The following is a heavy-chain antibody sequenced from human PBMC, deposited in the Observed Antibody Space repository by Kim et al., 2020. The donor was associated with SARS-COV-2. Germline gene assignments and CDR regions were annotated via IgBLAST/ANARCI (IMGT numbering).Heavy chain of an antibody. V-gene: IGHV3-7*03. CDR3: ARDYSGSYDY. J-gene: IGHJ4*02. Sequence: GGSLRLSCAASGFTFSSNWMTWVRQAPGKGLEWVAHILQDGSEKYYVDSVKGRFTISRDNTKNSLYLQMNNLRAEDTAVYFCARDYSGSYDYWGQGTLVTVSS. D-gene: IGHD6-19*01. CDR2: ILQDGSEK. CDR1: GFTFSSNW.